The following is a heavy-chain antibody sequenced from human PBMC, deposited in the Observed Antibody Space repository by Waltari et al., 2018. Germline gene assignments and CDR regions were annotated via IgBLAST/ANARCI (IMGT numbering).Heavy chain of an antibody. D-gene: IGHD3-10*01. J-gene: IGHJ4*02. CDR1: GYTFTSYD. CDR2: IIPIFGTA. Sequence: QVQLVQSGAEVKKPGASVKVSCKASGYTFTSYDINWVRQATGQGLEWMGGIIPIFGTANYAQKFQGRVTITADESTSTAYMELSSLRSEDTAVYYCALWFREFLSPDYWGQGTLVTVSS. CDR3: ALWFREFLSPDY. V-gene: IGHV1-69*01.